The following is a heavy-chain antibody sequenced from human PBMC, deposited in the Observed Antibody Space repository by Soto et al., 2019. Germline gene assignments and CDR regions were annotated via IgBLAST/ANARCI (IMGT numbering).Heavy chain of an antibody. CDR2: IYYSGTT. Sequence: QVQLQESGPGLVKPSQTLSLTCTVSGDSISSGDYYWSWIRQSPGKGLEWIGYIYYSGTTYSNPSLRSRLSLSVDKSKNQVSLKLRSVTTADTAVYFCARGGECSRTSCDRGFDSWGQGILVTVSS. J-gene: IGHJ4*02. V-gene: IGHV4-30-4*01. D-gene: IGHD2-2*01. CDR3: ARGGECSRTSCDRGFDS. CDR1: GDSISSGDYY.